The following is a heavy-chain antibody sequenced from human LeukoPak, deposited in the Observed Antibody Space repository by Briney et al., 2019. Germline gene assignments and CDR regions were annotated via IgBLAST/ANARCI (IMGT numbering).Heavy chain of an antibody. CDR2: TNPNSGGT. V-gene: IGHV1-2*06. D-gene: IGHD3-22*01. CDR3: ARSTRGYYYFDY. Sequence: ASVKVSCKASGYTFTGYYMHWVRQAPGQGLEWMGRTNPNSGGTNYAQKFQGRVTMTRDTSISTAYMELSRPRSDDTAVYYCARSTRGYYYFDYWGQGTLVTVSS. CDR1: GYTFTGYY. J-gene: IGHJ4*02.